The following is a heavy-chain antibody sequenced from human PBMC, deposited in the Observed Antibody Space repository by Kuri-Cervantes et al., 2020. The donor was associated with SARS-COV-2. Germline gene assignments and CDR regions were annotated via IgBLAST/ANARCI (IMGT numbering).Heavy chain of an antibody. D-gene: IGHD3-3*01. CDR3: ARGRGVADDFNF. CDR1: GGSFSGYY. Sequence: ESLKISCAVYGGSFSGYYWSWIRQPPGKGLEWIGEINHSGTTFYNPSLKSRVTISVDTSKNHFSLRLSSVTAADTAVYYCARGRGVADDFNFWGQGTMVTVSS. J-gene: IGHJ3*01. CDR2: INHSGTT. V-gene: IGHV4-34*01.